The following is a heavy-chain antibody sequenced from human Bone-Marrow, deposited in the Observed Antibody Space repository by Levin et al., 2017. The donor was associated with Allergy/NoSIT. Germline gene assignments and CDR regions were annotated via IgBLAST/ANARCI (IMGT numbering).Heavy chain of an antibody. Sequence: SQTLSLTCTVSGDSLSGYKWSWIRQSPGKGMEWIAYFFYSGTPDYNPSLQSRATLSADASKSQISLTLTSLTAADTAVYYCARSPNLDIYSGYYTPFDYWGQGTLVTVSS. J-gene: IGHJ4*02. CDR1: GDSLSGYK. V-gene: IGHV4-59*01. D-gene: IGHD3-3*01. CDR2: FFYSGTP. CDR3: ARSPNLDIYSGYYTPFDY.